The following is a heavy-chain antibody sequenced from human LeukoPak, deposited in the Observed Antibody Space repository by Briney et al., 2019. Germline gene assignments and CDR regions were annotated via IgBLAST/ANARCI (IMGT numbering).Heavy chain of an antibody. D-gene: IGHD6-19*01. CDR1: GFIFSSYW. J-gene: IGHJ4*02. CDR2: INTDGRCT. CDR3: ARASRIAVSGAADY. Sequence: VGSLRLSCAASGFIFSSYWMHWVRQAPGKGLVWVSRINTDGRCTTYADSVKGRFTISRDNAKNTLYLQMNSLRAEDTAVYYCARASRIAVSGAADYWGQGTRDTVSS. V-gene: IGHV3-74*01.